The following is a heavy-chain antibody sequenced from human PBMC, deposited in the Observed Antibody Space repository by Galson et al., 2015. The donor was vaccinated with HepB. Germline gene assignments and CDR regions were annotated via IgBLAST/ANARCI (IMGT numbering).Heavy chain of an antibody. V-gene: IGHV1-69*13. CDR3: AREVPDIVVVPTALPNDAFDI. Sequence: SVKVSCKASGGTFSSYTITWVRQAPGQSLEWMGGIIPIFGTSNYAQKFQGRVTITADESTSTAYMELSSLRSEDTAVYYCAREVPDIVVVPTALPNDAFDIWGQGTMVTVSS. D-gene: IGHD2-2*01. CDR1: GGTFSSYT. J-gene: IGHJ3*02. CDR2: IIPIFGTS.